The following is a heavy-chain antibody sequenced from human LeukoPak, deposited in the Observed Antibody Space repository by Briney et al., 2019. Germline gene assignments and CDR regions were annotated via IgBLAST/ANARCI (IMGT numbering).Heavy chain of an antibody. CDR1: GGSISSGSYY. D-gene: IGHD5-12*01. Sequence: SQTLSLTCTVSGGSISSGSYYWSWIRQPAGKGLEWIGRIYTSGSTNYNPSLKSRVTISVDTSKNQFSLKLSSVTAADTAVYYCARHSGWRAFDIWGQGTMVTVSS. CDR2: IYTSGST. V-gene: IGHV4-61*02. J-gene: IGHJ3*02. CDR3: ARHSGWRAFDI.